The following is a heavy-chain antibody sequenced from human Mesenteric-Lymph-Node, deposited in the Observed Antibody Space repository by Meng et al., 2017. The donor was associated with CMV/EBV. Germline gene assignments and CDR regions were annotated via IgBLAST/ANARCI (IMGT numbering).Heavy chain of an antibody. V-gene: IGHV3-7*01. CDR1: GFTFSYYW. CDR3: ARDYSGNYYINY. CDR2: IKQDGSEK. Sequence: GGSLRLSCAASGFTFSYYWMSWDRQAPGKGLEWVANIKQDGSEKYYVDSVKGRFTISRDNAKNSLYLQMNSLRAEDTAVYYCARDYSGNYYINYWGQGTLVTVSS. J-gene: IGHJ4*02. D-gene: IGHD1-26*01.